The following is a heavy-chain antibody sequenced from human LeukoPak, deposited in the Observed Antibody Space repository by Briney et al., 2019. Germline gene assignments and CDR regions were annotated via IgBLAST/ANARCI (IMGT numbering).Heavy chain of an antibody. J-gene: IGHJ4*02. CDR2: ISYDGSNK. CDR3: ARDGANYYGSGSYHDY. Sequence: GGSLRLSCAASGFTFSSYAMHWVRQAPGKGLEGVAVISYDGSNKYYADSVKGRFTISRDNSKNTLYLQMNSLRAEDTAVYYCARDGANYYGSGSYHDYWGQGTLVTVSS. D-gene: IGHD3-10*01. CDR1: GFTFSSYA. V-gene: IGHV3-30*04.